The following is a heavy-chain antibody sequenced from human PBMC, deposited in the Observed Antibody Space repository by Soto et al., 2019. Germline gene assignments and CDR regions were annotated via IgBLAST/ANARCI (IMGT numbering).Heavy chain of an antibody. CDR2: MNPNSGNT. CDR1: FTSYD. Sequence: QVQLVQSGAEVKKPGASVKVSCTFTSYDINWVRQATGQGLEWMGWMNPNSGNTRYAQQFQGRVTMTRNTSNFTAYMELSSLRSEDTAVYYCARGPGSSDWRFSYYYMDVWGQGTTVTVSS. D-gene: IGHD6-19*01. J-gene: IGHJ6*02. CDR3: ARGPGSSDWRFSYYYMDV. V-gene: IGHV1-8*01.